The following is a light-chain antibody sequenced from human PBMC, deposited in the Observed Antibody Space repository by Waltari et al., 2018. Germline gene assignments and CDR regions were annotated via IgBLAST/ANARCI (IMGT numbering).Light chain of an antibody. Sequence: DIVMTQTPLSLPVTLGETASLSCRSSQSLLDSEDGNTYLEWYLQKPGQSPQLLIYEVSNRASGVPDRFSGSGSDTDFTLKISRVEAEDVGVYYCMQALEFPYSFGQGTKVEIK. J-gene: IGKJ2*03. CDR3: MQALEFPYS. CDR2: EVS. V-gene: IGKV2-40*01. CDR1: QSLLDSEDGNTY.